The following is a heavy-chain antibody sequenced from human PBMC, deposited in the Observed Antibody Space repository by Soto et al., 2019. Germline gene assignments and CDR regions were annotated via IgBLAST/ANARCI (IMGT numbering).Heavy chain of an antibody. CDR1: GGSISSGGYS. V-gene: IGHV4-30-2*01. CDR2: IYHSGST. CDR3: SRGGYSYGMDV. J-gene: IGHJ6*02. D-gene: IGHD5-18*01. Sequence: QLQLQESGSGLVKPSQTLSLTCAVSGGSISSGGYSWSWIRQPPGKGLEWIGYIYHSGSTYYNTSLKSRVTISVDRSKNQCSLKMSSVTAADPAVYYCSRGGYSYGMDVWGQGTTVTVS.